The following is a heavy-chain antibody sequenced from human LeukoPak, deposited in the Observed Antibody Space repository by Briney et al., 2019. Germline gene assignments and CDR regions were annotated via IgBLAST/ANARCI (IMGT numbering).Heavy chain of an antibody. Sequence: PSETLSLTCALSGGSLSSSNWWSWVRQPPGKGLEWIGEIYHSGSTNYNPSLKSRVTISVDKSKNQFSLKLSSVTAADTAVYYCAVGGVYLRGGAEAFDIWGQGTMVTVSS. V-gene: IGHV4-4*02. CDR3: AVGGVYLRGGAEAFDI. CDR1: GGSLSSSNW. D-gene: IGHD3-10*01. CDR2: IYHSGST. J-gene: IGHJ3*02.